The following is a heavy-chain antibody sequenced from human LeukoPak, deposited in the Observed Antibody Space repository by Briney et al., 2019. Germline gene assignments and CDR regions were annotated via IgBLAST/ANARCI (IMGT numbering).Heavy chain of an antibody. CDR1: GFTFSSYG. D-gene: IGHD3-10*01. CDR2: ISGSGGST. V-gene: IGHV3-23*01. Sequence: GGTLRLSCAASGFTFSSYGMSWVRQAPGKGLEWVSAISGSGGSTYYADSVKGRFTISRDNSKNTLYLQMTSLRAEDTAVYYCASRGHVGSGTYSPYDYWGQGTLVTVSS. CDR3: ASRGHVGSGTYSPYDY. J-gene: IGHJ4*02.